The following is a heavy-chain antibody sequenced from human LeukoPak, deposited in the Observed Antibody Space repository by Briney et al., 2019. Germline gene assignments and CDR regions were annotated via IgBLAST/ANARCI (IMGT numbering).Heavy chain of an antibody. CDR1: GYTSSDFS. J-gene: IGHJ4*02. CDR2: ISVRSNYR. V-gene: IGHV3-21*01. D-gene: IGHD3-22*01. Sequence: GGSLRLSCAASGYTSSDFSVNWVRQAPGKGLEWVSSISVRSNYRYYADSVRGRFTISRDDARDSLFLQMNSLRAEDTAVYSCVRLRRNNDRSGYYYYYDYWGQGTLVTVSS. CDR3: VRLRRNNDRSGYYYYYDY.